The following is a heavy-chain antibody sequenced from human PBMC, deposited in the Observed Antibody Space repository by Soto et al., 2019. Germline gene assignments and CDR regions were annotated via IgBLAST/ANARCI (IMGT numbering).Heavy chain of an antibody. D-gene: IGHD5-12*01. J-gene: IGHJ4*02. V-gene: IGHV4-4*07. CDR3: ARDRRDGYKRYFEF. Sequence: KTSETLSLTCTVSGGSISSYYWSWIRQPAGKGLEWIGRIYTSGSTNYNPSLKSRVTMSVDTSKNQFSLTLNSVTSADTAVYFCARDRRDGYKRYFEFWGQGNQVTVSS. CDR2: IYTSGST. CDR1: GGSISSYY.